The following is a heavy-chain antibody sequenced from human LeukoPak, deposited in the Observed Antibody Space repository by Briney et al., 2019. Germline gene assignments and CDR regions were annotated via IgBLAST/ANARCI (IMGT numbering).Heavy chain of an antibody. CDR1: GGSISNYY. J-gene: IGHJ4*02. CDR3: VRHRGGSSSWHFDY. D-gene: IGHD6-13*01. CDR2: IYYSGST. V-gene: IGHV4-59*08. Sequence: SETLSLTCTVSGGSISNYYWSWLRQPPGKGLEWIGYIYYSGSTNYSPSLKSRVTISVDTSKNQFSVKLTSVTAADTAVYYCVRHRGGSSSWHFDYWGQGTLVTVSS.